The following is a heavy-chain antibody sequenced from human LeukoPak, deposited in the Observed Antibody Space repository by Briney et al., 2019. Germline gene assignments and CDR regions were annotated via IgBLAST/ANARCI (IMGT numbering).Heavy chain of an antibody. D-gene: IGHD3-10*01. V-gene: IGHV4-30-4*01. Sequence: SQTLSLTCAVSGGSLSSGDNCWNWIRQPPGKGLEWIGYIYHSGSTYYNPSLRSRVTISIDTSKNQFSLRLNSVTAADTAVYYCARVPVIRGVIDYWGQGTLVTVSS. CDR1: GGSLSSGDNC. J-gene: IGHJ4*02. CDR2: IYHSGST. CDR3: ARVPVIRGVIDY.